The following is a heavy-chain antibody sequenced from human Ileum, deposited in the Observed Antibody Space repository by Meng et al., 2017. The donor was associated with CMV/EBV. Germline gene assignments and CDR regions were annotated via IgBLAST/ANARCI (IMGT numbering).Heavy chain of an antibody. CDR2: NYYSGST. CDR1: GGSISSGGYY. CDR3: ARGGASSTSCYGILCY. V-gene: IGHV4-31*03. D-gene: IGHD2-2*01. J-gene: IGHJ4*02. Sequence: SETLSLTCTVSGGSISSGGYYWSWIRQHPGKGLEWIGYNYYSGSTYYNPSLKSRVTISVDTSKNQFSLKLSSVTAADTAVYYCARGGASSTSCYGILCYWGQGTLVTVSS.